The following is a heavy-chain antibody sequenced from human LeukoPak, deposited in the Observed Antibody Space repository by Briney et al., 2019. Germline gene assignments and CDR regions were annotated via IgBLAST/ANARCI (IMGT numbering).Heavy chain of an antibody. CDR1: SNYY. V-gene: IGHV3-11*04. J-gene: IGHJ4*02. CDR3: AREPTYTNSWYTTCDY. Sequence: SNYYWGWIRQAPGKGLEWVSYISSSGSTIYYADSVKGRFTISRDNAKNSLYLQMNSLRAEDTAVYYCAREPTYTNSWYTTCDYWGQGTLVTVSS. CDR2: ISSSGSTI. D-gene: IGHD6-19*01.